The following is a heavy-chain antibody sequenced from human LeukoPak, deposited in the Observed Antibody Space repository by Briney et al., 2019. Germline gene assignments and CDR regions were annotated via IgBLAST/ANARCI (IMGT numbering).Heavy chain of an antibody. D-gene: IGHD5-18*01. Sequence: SETLSLTCTASGDSINSYYWRWIRQPPGKGLEWIGYIYYSGSTKYNPSIKSRVTISVDTSKNQFSLKLSSVTAADTAVYYCARSLRGYRFATDYWGQGTLVTVSS. V-gene: IGHV4-59*08. CDR3: ARSLRGYRFATDY. CDR2: IYYSGST. J-gene: IGHJ4*02. CDR1: GDSINSYY.